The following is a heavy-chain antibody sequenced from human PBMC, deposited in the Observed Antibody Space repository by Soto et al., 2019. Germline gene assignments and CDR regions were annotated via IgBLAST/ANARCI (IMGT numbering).Heavy chain of an antibody. J-gene: IGHJ4*02. Sequence: QVQLVQSGAEVKKPGSSVKVSCKASGGTFSSYTISWVRQAPGQGLEWMGRIIPILGIANYAQKFQGRVTITADKSTSTAYMELSSLRSEDTAVYYCARYFGNYGDYDYWGQGTLVTVSS. CDR3: ARYFGNYGDYDY. CDR1: GGTFSSYT. V-gene: IGHV1-69*02. CDR2: IIPILGIA. D-gene: IGHD4-17*01.